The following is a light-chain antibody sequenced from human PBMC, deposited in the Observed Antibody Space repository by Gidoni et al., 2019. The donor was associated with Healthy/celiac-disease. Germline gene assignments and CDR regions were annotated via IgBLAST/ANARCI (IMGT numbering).Light chain of an antibody. CDR2: DAS. Sequence: DIQMTQSPSSLSASVGDRVTITCQASQVISNYLNWYQQKPGKAPKLLIYDASNLETGVPSRFSGSGSGTDFTFTISSLQHEDIATYYCQQYDNPPFTFGPGTKVEIK. J-gene: IGKJ3*01. V-gene: IGKV1-33*01. CDR3: QQYDNPPFT. CDR1: QVISNY.